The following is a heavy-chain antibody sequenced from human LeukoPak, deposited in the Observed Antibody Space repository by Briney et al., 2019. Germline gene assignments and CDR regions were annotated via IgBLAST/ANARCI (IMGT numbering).Heavy chain of an antibody. V-gene: IGHV3-23*01. CDR1: GFTFSSYA. CDR2: ISGSGGSA. Sequence: GGSLRLSCAASGFTFSSYAMSWVRQAPGKGLEWVSGISGSGGSAYYADSVKGRSTISRDNSINTLFLQMNSLRAEDSALYYCAKDRITATPYYFHFWGQGTLVTVSS. J-gene: IGHJ4*02. CDR3: AKDRITATPYYFHF. D-gene: IGHD1-20*01.